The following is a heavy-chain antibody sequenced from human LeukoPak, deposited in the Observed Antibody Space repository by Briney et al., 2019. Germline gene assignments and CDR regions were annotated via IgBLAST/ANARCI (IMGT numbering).Heavy chain of an antibody. J-gene: IGHJ5*02. CDR2: IYYSGST. CDR3: ARTYDFWSGNWFDP. Sequence: PSETLSLTCTVSGGSISSYYWSWIRQPPGKGLEWIGYIYYSGSTNYNPSLKSRVTISVDTSKNQFSLKLSSVTAAGTAVYYCARTYDFWSGNWFDPWGQGTLVTVSS. D-gene: IGHD3-3*01. CDR1: GGSISSYY. V-gene: IGHV4-59*01.